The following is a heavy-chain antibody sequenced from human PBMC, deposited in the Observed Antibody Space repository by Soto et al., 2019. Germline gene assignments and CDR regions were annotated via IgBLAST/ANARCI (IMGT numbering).Heavy chain of an antibody. V-gene: IGHV4-34*01. CDR1: GGSFSGYY. Sequence: SETLSLTCAVYGGSFSGYYWSWIRQPPGKGLEWIGEINHSGSTNFNPSLKSRVTISVDTSKKQFSLKLSSVTAADTAVYYCAAHLKTTVTAYWYFDLWGRGTLVTVSS. J-gene: IGHJ2*01. CDR2: INHSGST. CDR3: AAHLKTTVTAYWYFDL. D-gene: IGHD4-17*01.